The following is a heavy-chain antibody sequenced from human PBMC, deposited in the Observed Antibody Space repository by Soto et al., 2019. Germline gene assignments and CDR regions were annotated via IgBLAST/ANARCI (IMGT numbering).Heavy chain of an antibody. CDR2: IYHSGST. CDR3: ARVWTTVTNWFDP. CDR1: GGSISSINW. V-gene: IGHV4-4*02. D-gene: IGHD4-17*01. J-gene: IGHJ5*02. Sequence: QVQLQESGPGLVKPSGTLSLTCAVSGGSISSINWWSWVRHPPGKGLEWIGEIYHSGSTNYNPSLQSRVTISVDKSKNQFSLKLSSVTAADTAVYYCARVWTTVTNWFDPWGQGTLVTVSS.